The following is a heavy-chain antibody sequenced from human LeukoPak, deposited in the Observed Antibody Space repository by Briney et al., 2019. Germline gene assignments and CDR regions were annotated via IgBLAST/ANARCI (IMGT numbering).Heavy chain of an antibody. CDR3: ARSSGSHENWFDP. CDR2: VHHSGST. D-gene: IGHD6-19*01. V-gene: IGHV4-59*01. J-gene: IGHJ5*02. CDR1: GGSISSYY. Sequence: SETLSLTCTVSGGSISSYYWSWIRQPPGKGLEWVGYVHHSGSTDYNPSLKSRVTISVDRSKNQLSLKLSSVTADDTAMYYCARSSGSHENWFDPWGQGILVTVSS.